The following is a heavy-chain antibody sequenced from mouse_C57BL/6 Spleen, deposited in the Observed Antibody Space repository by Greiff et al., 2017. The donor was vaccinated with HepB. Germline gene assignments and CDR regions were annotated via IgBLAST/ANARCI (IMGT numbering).Heavy chain of an antibody. V-gene: IGHV1-82*01. Sequence: QVQLKESGPELVKPGASVKISCKASGYAFSSSWMNWVKQRPGKGLEWIGRIYPGDGDTNYNGKFKGQATLTADKSSSTAYMQLSSLTSEDSAVYFCASLGYYYGRDAMDYWGQGTSVTVSS. J-gene: IGHJ4*01. D-gene: IGHD1-1*01. CDR2: IYPGDGDT. CDR1: GYAFSSSW. CDR3: ASLGYYYGRDAMDY.